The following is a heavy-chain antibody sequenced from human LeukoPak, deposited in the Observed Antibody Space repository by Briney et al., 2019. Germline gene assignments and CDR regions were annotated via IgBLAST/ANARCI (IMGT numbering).Heavy chain of an antibody. V-gene: IGHV1-8*01. CDR3: ARKGCEYSSSCSGWFDP. CDR1: GYTFTSYD. J-gene: IGHJ5*02. CDR2: MNPNSGNT. Sequence: GASVKVSCKASGYTFTSYDINWVRQATGQGPEWMGWMNPNSGNTGYAQKFQGRVTMTRNTSISTAYMELSSLRSEDTAVYYCARKGCEYSSSCSGWFDPWGQGTLVTVSS. D-gene: IGHD6-13*01.